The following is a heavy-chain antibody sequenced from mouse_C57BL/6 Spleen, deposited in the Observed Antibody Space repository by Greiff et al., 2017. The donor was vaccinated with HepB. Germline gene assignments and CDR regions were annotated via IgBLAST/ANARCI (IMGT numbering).Heavy chain of an antibody. CDR1: GFTFSDYY. CDR2: ISNGGGST. D-gene: IGHD1-1*01. V-gene: IGHV5-12*01. J-gene: IGHJ1*03. Sequence: EVQVVESGGGLVQPGGSLKLSCAASGFTFSDYYMYWVRQTPEKRLEWVAYISNGGGSTYYPDTVKGRFTISRDNAKNTLYLQMSRLKSEDTAMYYCARQGITTVVATRYFDVWGTGTTVTVSS. CDR3: ARQGITTVVATRYFDV.